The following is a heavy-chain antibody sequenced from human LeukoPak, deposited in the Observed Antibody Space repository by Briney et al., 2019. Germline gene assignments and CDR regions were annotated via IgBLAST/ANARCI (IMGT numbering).Heavy chain of an antibody. D-gene: IGHD3-10*01. CDR3: AKVPYSDYGSGRPPFMDV. Sequence: PGGSLRLSCAGSGFTFSNYAMSWVRQAPGKGLEWVSTIDYSGGSTYYANSVKGRFTISRDNSKNTLYMQKNSLRAEDTAIYYCAKVPYSDYGSGRPPFMDVWGQGTTVAVS. V-gene: IGHV3-23*01. J-gene: IGHJ6*02. CDR2: IDYSGGST. CDR1: GFTFSNYA.